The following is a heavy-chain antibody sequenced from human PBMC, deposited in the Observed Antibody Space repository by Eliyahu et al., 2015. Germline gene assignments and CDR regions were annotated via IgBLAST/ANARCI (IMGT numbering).Heavy chain of an antibody. CDR2: ISDXGGST. Sequence: EVQLLESGGGLVQPGGSLRLSCAASGFTFSSYAMSWVRQAPGKGLQWVSGISDXGGSTXHXDSVKGRFTISRDNSKNTLXLQMNSLRAEDTAVYYCAKVPRAATTSYWFFDLWGRGTLVTVSS. D-gene: IGHD4-11*01. V-gene: IGHV3-23*01. CDR1: GFTFSSYA. CDR3: AKVPRAATTSYWFFDL. J-gene: IGHJ2*01.